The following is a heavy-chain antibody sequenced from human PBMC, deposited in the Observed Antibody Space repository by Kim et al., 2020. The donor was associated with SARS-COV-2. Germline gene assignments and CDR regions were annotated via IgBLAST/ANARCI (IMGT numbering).Heavy chain of an antibody. J-gene: IGHJ3*02. D-gene: IGHD3-10*01. CDR1: GFTFRSYW. Sequence: GGSLRPSCEASGFTFRSYWMAWVRQAPGKGLEWVSSIKGDGIEKNYVDSIKGRFSISRDNAKNSVYLQVNSLRAEDTAVYYCARGRIYYGSGSHRPLRTGGHDSFDIWGQGTMVTVSP. CDR3: ARGRIYYGSGSHRPLRTGGHDSFDI. CDR2: IKGDGIEK. V-gene: IGHV3-7*01.